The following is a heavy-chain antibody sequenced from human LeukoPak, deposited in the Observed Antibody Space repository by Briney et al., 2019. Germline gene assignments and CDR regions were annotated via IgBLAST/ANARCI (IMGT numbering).Heavy chain of an antibody. V-gene: IGHV3-23*01. CDR1: GFTFSTYA. CDR2: INRGGGGT. CDR3: AKGTERYREVSSFDS. J-gene: IGHJ4*02. Sequence: PGGSLRLSCAASGFTFSTYAMSWVRQAPGKGLEWVSAINRGGGGTYYADFVKGRFTISRDNAENTLYLQMNSPRAEDKATYYCAKGTERYREVSSFDSWGQGTQVTVSS. D-gene: IGHD3-10*01.